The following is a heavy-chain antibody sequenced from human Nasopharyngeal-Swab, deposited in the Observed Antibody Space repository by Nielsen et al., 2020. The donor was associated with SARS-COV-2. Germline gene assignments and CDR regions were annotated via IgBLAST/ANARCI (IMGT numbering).Heavy chain of an antibody. J-gene: IGHJ5*02. CDR1: GGSFSGYY. D-gene: IGHD6-13*01. CDR3: ARSRYTSSWYGVRNWFDP. Sequence: SETLSLTCAVYGGSFSGYYWNWIRQPPGKGLEWIGEINHSGSTNYNPSLKSRVTISLDTFKNQFSLKLSSVTAADTAVYYCARSRYTSSWYGVRNWFDPWGQGTLVTVSS. CDR2: INHSGST. V-gene: IGHV4-34*01.